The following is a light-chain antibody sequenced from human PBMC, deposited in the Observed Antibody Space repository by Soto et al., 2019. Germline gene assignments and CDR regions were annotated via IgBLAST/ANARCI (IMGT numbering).Light chain of an antibody. J-gene: IGLJ2*01. V-gene: IGLV2-14*01. CDR1: RSDVGGYNY. Sequence: QSALTQPASVSGSPGQSITISCTGTRSDVGGYNYVSWYQQHPAKAPKRMIYDVSNRPSGVSNRFSGSKSGNTASLTISGLQAEDEADYYCSSYTSSSTLMVFGGGTKLTVL. CDR3: SSYTSSSTLMV. CDR2: DVS.